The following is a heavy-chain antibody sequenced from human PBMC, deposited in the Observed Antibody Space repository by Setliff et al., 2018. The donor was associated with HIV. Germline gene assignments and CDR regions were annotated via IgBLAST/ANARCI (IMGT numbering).Heavy chain of an antibody. J-gene: IGHJ4*02. CDR3: ASLTTDRFLEWLFVY. V-gene: IGHV4-39*01. CDR1: GGSISSSSYY. CDR2: IYYSGST. D-gene: IGHD3-3*01. Sequence: SLTCTVSGGSISSSSYYWGWIRQPPGKGLEWIGSIYYSGSTYYNPSLKTRVTISVDTSKNQFSLKLSSVTAADTAVYYCASLTTDRFLEWLFVYWGQGTLVTVSS.